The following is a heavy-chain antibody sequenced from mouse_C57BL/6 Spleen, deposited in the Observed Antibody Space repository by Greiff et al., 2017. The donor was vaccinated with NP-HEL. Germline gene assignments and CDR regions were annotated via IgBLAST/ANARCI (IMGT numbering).Heavy chain of an antibody. J-gene: IGHJ4*01. Sequence: QVQLQQSGPELVKPGASVKISCKASGYAFSSSWMNWVKQRPGKGLEWIGRIYPGDGDTNYNGKFKGKATLTADKSSSTAYMQLSSLTSEDSAVYFCAIIATELATDYAMDYWGQGTSVTVSS. CDR2: IYPGDGDT. V-gene: IGHV1-82*01. D-gene: IGHD1-1*01. CDR1: GYAFSSSW. CDR3: AIIATELATDYAMDY.